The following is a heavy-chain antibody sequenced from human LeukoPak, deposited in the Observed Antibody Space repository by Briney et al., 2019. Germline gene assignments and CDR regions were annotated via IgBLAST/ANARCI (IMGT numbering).Heavy chain of an antibody. Sequence: SETLSLTCTVSGGSINSYYWSWIRQPPGKGLEWIGYIYYSGSTNYSPSLKSRVTISVDTSKNQFSLKLSSVTAADTAVYYCACTGDGYNYLDYWGQGALVTVSS. V-gene: IGHV4-59*01. CDR3: ACTGDGYNYLDY. CDR1: GGSINSYY. J-gene: IGHJ4*02. D-gene: IGHD5-24*01. CDR2: IYYSGST.